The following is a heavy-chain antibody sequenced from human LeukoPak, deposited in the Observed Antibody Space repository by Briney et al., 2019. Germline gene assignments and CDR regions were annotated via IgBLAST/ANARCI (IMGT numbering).Heavy chain of an antibody. CDR2: ITGGGDDT. V-gene: IGHV3-23*01. J-gene: IGHJ4*02. CDR1: GFTFSSYA. Sequence: GGTLRLSCAASGFTFSSYALSWVRQAPGKGLEWFSAITGGGDDTYYADSVEGWFTMSRDNSKSTLYLQMNSLRGEDTGVYDCAKGSRVSRPYYFDNWGQGTLVTVSS. CDR3: AKGSRVSRPYYFDN. D-gene: IGHD6-6*01.